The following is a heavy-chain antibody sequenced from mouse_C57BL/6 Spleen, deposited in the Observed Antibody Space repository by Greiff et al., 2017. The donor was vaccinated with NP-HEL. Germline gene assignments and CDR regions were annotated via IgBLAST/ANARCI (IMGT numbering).Heavy chain of an antibody. CDR2: IRNKATGYTK. CDR3: ARGSANPYWYFDV. CDR1: GFTFTDYY. V-gene: IGHV7-3*01. D-gene: IGHD3-3*01. J-gene: IGHJ1*03. Sequence: EVMLVESGGGLVQPGGSLSLSCAASGFTFTDYYMSWVRQPPGKALEWLGFIRNKATGYTKEYSASVKVRFTISRDNSQSILYRQMNALRAEDSATYYCARGSANPYWYFDVWGTGTTVTVSS.